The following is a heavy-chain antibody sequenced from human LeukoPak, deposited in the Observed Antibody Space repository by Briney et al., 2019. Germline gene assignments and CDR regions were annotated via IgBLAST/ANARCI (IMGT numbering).Heavy chain of an antibody. CDR2: VSGSGGST. CDR1: GFTFSSYA. Sequence: GGSLRLSCAASGFTFSSYAMSWVRQAPGKGLEWVSGVSGSGGSTYYADSVKGRFTISRDNSKNTLYLQVNSLRAEDTAVYYCAKDLDIVATITGNWGQGTLVTVSS. CDR3: AKDLDIVATITGN. D-gene: IGHD5-12*01. V-gene: IGHV3-23*01. J-gene: IGHJ4*02.